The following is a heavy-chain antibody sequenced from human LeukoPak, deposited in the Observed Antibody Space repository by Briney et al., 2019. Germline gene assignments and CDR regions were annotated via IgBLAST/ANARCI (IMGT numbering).Heavy chain of an antibody. D-gene: IGHD5-12*01. V-gene: IGHV3-23*01. CDR2: ISGSGGST. Sequence: GGSLRLSCAASGFTFSSYAMSWVRQAPGKGLEWVSAISGSGGSTYYADSVKGRFTISRDNSKNTLYLQMNSLRAEDTAVYYCAKDSFARATIKGYYYYMDVWGKGTTVTVSS. J-gene: IGHJ6*03. CDR3: AKDSFARATIKGYYYYMDV. CDR1: GFTFSSYA.